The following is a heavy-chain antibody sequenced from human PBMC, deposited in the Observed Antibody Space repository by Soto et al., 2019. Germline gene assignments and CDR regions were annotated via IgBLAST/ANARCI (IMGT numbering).Heavy chain of an antibody. CDR3: VSDRGYGHASVPYS. CDR2: ISYDGSLQ. V-gene: IGHV3-30*03. D-gene: IGHD5-18*01. CDR1: GFAFSRYG. J-gene: IGHJ4*02. Sequence: QGELVESGGGVVQPGRSLRLSCAASGFAFSRYGMHWVRQAPGTGLEWVAVISYDGSLQHYADSVKGRFTISRDNSKNMVLLQISSLRAEDTAVYYCVSDRGYGHASVPYSWGQGTLVSVSS.